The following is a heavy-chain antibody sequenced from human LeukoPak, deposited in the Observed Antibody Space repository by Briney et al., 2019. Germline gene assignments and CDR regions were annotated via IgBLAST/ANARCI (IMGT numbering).Heavy chain of an antibody. D-gene: IGHD2-2*01. CDR1: GGSFSGYY. V-gene: IGHV4-34*01. CDR2: INHSGST. J-gene: IGHJ4*02. CDR3: VRSRSFYYDY. Sequence: PSETLSLTCAVYGGSFSGYYWSWIRQPPGKGLEWIGEINHSGSTNYNPSLKSRVTISVDTSKNQFSLKLSSVTAADTAVYYCVRSRSFYYDYWGQGTLVTVSS.